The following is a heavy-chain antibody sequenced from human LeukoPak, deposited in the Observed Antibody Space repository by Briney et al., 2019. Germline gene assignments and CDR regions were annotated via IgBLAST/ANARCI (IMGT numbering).Heavy chain of an antibody. Sequence: GGSLRLSCAASGFTVSNNFVTWVRQAPGKGLEWVSIIYSGGGTDYADSVKGRFTISRDNSKNTVYLQINSLRAEDTAVYHCARKSLGIAAAGTFFGSWGQGTLVTASS. V-gene: IGHV3-53*01. CDR1: GFTVSNNF. CDR2: IYSGGGT. D-gene: IGHD6-13*01. CDR3: ARKSLGIAAAGTFFGS. J-gene: IGHJ5*02.